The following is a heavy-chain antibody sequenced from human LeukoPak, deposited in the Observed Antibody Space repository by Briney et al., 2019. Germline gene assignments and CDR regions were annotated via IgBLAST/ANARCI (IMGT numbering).Heavy chain of an antibody. CDR1: GGSISSTTYY. CDR2: IYYSGRT. CDR3: ARQRAWFGEWAFDS. Sequence: PSETLSLTCTVSGGSISSTTYYWGWLRQPPGKGLEWIGSIYYSGRTYYNPSLKSRVTISVDTSKNQLSLKLSSVTAADTAVYFCARQRAWFGEWAFDSWGQGTLVTVSS. V-gene: IGHV4-39*01. J-gene: IGHJ4*02. D-gene: IGHD3-10*01.